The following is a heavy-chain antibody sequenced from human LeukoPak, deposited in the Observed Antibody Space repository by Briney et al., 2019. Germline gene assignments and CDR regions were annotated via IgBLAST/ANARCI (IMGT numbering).Heavy chain of an antibody. D-gene: IGHD3-22*01. CDR2: ISGSGGST. CDR1: GFTFSSYA. Sequence: GRSLRLSCAASGFTFSSYAMSWVRQAPGKGLEWVSAISGSGGSTYYADSVEGRFTISRDNSKNTLYLQMNSLRAEDTAVYYCAKVPYYYDSSGYDYWGQGTLVTVSS. V-gene: IGHV3-23*01. J-gene: IGHJ4*02. CDR3: AKVPYYYDSSGYDY.